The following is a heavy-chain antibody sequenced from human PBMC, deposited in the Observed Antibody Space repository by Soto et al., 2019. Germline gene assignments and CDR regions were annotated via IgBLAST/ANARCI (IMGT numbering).Heavy chain of an antibody. CDR3: ARQGGSCGSTTCFACDS. D-gene: IGHD2-2*01. J-gene: IGHJ4*02. CDR2: IYHSGTT. V-gene: IGHV4-4*02. CDR1: SGSISTDNW. Sequence: QVQLQESGPGLVNPSGTLSLTCDVSSGSISTDNWWSWVRQAPGKGLEWIGEIYHSGTTNYNPSLKNRVTISVDKSKNQFSLRLNSVTAADTAVYYCARQGGSCGSTTCFACDSWGQGTLVTVSS.